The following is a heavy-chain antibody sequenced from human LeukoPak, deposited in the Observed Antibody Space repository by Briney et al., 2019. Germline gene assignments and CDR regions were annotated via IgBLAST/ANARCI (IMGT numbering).Heavy chain of an antibody. D-gene: IGHD3-22*01. Sequence: PGGSLRLSCAASGFTFSSYAMSWVRQAPGKGLEWVSAISGSGGSTYYADSVKGRFTISRDNPKNTLYLQMNSLRAEDTAVYYCAKGYYDSSGCYFDYWGQGTLVTVSS. CDR1: GFTFSSYA. CDR2: ISGSGGST. CDR3: AKGYYDSSGCYFDY. J-gene: IGHJ4*02. V-gene: IGHV3-23*01.